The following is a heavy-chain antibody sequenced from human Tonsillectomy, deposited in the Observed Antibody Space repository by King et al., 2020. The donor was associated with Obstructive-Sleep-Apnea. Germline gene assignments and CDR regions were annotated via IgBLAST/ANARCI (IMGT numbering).Heavy chain of an antibody. Sequence: VQLVESGGGLVKPGGSLRLSCAASGFTFSNAWMSWVRQAPGKGLEWVGRIKSKTDGGTTDYAAPVKGRFTLSRDDSKNTLNLQLNSLRTEDTAVYYCTTNGPFYSSGYIDAFDIWGQGTMVTVSS. J-gene: IGHJ3*02. V-gene: IGHV3-15*01. CDR1: GFTFSNAW. CDR2: IKSKTDGGTT. D-gene: IGHD3-22*01. CDR3: TTNGPFYSSGYIDAFDI.